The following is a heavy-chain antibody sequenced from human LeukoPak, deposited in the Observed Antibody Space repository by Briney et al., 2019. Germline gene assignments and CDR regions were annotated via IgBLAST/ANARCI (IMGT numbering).Heavy chain of an antibody. CDR1: GFTFSSYS. CDR2: ISSSSSYI. Sequence: GGSLRLSCAASGFTFSSYSMNWVRQAPGKWLEWVSSISSSSSYIYYADSVKGRFTISRDNAKNSLYLQMNSLRAEDTAVYYCARDGDXRYPDYWGQGTLVTVSS. V-gene: IGHV3-21*01. CDR3: ARDGDXRYPDY. J-gene: IGHJ4*02. D-gene: IGHD3-10*01.